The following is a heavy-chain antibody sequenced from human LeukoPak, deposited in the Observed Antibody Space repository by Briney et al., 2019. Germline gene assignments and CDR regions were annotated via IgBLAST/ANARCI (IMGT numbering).Heavy chain of an antibody. D-gene: IGHD6-19*01. CDR1: GYTFTSYG. Sequence: GASVKVSCKASGYTFTSYGISWVRQAPGQGLEWMGWISAYNGNTNYAQKLQGRVTMTTDTSTSTAYMELRSLRSDDTAVYYCARVGSSGLTSYGMDVWGQGTTVTVSS. CDR2: ISAYNGNT. J-gene: IGHJ6*02. CDR3: ARVGSSGLTSYGMDV. V-gene: IGHV1-18*01.